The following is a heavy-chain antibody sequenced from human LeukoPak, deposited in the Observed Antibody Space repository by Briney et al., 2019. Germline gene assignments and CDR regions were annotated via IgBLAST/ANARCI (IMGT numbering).Heavy chain of an antibody. D-gene: IGHD3-10*01. J-gene: IGHJ6*02. CDR1: GYTFTSYA. Sequence: VVSVKVSCKASGYTFTSYAMHWVRQAPGQRLEWMGWINAGNGNTKYSQKFQGRVTITRDTSASTAYMELSSLRSEDTAVYYCARDSGGWPRYYYYYYGMDVWGQGTTVTVSS. CDR2: INAGNGNT. V-gene: IGHV1-3*01. CDR3: ARDSGGWPRYYYYYYGMDV.